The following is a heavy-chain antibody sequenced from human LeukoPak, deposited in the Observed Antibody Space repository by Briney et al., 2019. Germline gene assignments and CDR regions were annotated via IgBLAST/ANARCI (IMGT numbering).Heavy chain of an antibody. CDR2: LTSRGDT. CDR3: AKRWVVRGHFFDY. J-gene: IGHJ4*02. D-gene: IGHD3-10*01. CDR1: GFTFSNYG. Sequence: GGSVRLSCAASGFTFSNYGMSWVRQAPGKGLEWVSSLTSRGDTSYADSVKGRFTISRDSSENSLLQMNSLTAEDTAVYFCAKRWVVRGHFFDYWGQGTLVTVSS. V-gene: IGHV3-23*01.